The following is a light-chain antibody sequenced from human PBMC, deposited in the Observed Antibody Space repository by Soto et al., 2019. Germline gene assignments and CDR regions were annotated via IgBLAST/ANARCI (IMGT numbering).Light chain of an antibody. Sequence: EIVITQSPATLSLSPGQRATLSCSASQSVSSKLAWYQQRPGQAPRLLIYSASTRATGIPARFSGSGSGTEFTLTISSLQSEDFVVYYCHQYNHWLTWTFGQGTKVDIK. CDR3: HQYNHWLTWT. CDR1: QSVSSK. V-gene: IGKV3-15*01. CDR2: SAS. J-gene: IGKJ1*01.